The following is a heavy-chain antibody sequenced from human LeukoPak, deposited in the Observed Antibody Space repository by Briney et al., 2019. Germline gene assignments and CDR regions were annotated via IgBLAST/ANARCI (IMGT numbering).Heavy chain of an antibody. D-gene: IGHD2-21*01. J-gene: IGHJ4*02. CDR1: GYTFINHA. CDR3: TRRLGRSFDY. CDR2: INIGNGNT. Sequence: ASVKVSCKASGYTFINHAIHWVRQAPGQRLEWMGWINIGNGNTKYSQNFQGRITITRDTSATTAYMDLSSLRSEDTAMYYCTRRLGRSFDYWGQGTLVTVSS. V-gene: IGHV1-3*04.